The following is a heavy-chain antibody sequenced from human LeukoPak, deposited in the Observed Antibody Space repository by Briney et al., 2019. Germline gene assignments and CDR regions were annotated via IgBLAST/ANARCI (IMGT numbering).Heavy chain of an antibody. J-gene: IGHJ3*02. CDR2: INTNTGNP. CDR3: ARSPVELERPDAFDI. V-gene: IGHV7-4-1*02. D-gene: IGHD1-1*01. CDR1: GYTFTSYA. Sequence: GASVKVSCKASGYTFTSYAMNWVRQAPGQGLEWMGWINTNTGNPTYAQGFTGRFVFSLDTSVSTAYLQISSLKAEDTAMYYCARSPVELERPDAFDIWGQGTMVTVSS.